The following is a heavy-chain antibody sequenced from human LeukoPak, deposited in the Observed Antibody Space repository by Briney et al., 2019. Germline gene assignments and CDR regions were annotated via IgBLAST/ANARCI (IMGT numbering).Heavy chain of an antibody. D-gene: IGHD2/OR15-2a*01. J-gene: IGHJ4*02. CDR2: ISSSRSYI. CDR1: GFTFSNYT. V-gene: IGHV3-21*01. CDR3: ARDYQYGYSTNWYHLAQIDY. Sequence: GGSLRLSCAASGFTFSNYTMNWVRQTPGKGLEWVSSISSSRSYIFYADSVKGRFTVSRDNAKNSLYLQMNSLRAEDTAIYYCARDYQYGYSTNWYHLAQIDYWGQGTLVTVSS.